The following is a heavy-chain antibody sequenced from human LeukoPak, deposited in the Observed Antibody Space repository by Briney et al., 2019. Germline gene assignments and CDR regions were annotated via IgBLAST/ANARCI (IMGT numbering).Heavy chain of an antibody. CDR3: ARKNYDFWSGPHANWFDP. D-gene: IGHD3-3*01. J-gene: IGHJ5*02. Sequence: GGSLRLSCAASGFTFSDYYMSRIRQAPGKGLEWVSYISSSGSTIYYADSVKGRFTISRDNAKNSLYLQMNSLRAEDTAVYYCARKNYDFWSGPHANWFDPWGQGTLVTVSS. CDR1: GFTFSDYY. V-gene: IGHV3-11*01. CDR2: ISSSGSTI.